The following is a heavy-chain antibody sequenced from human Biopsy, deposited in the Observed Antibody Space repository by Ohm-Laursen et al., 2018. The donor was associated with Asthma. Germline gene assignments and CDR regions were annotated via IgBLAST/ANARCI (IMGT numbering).Heavy chain of an antibody. D-gene: IGHD3-9*01. J-gene: IGHJ3*02. Sequence: VSSENASRKTSGYTFNSAGITWVRQAPGQGLEWMGWISVYNGNTKVAQKFQGRVTITRDTSASTAYMELSSLRSEDTAVYYCARTYYDFLTGQVIDAFAIWGQGTMVTVSS. CDR3: ARTYYDFLTGQVIDAFAI. CDR1: GYTFNSAG. V-gene: IGHV1-18*01. CDR2: ISVYNGNT.